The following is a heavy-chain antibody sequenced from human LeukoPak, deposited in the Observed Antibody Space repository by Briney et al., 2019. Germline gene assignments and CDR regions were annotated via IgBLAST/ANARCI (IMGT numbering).Heavy chain of an antibody. V-gene: IGHV4-34*01. J-gene: IGHJ4*02. CDR3: ARWEGGSYYDFDY. CDR1: GGSFSGYY. D-gene: IGHD1-26*01. Sequence: SQTLSLTSAVYGGSFSGYYWSWIRQPPGKGLEWIGEINHSGSTNYNPSLKSRVTISVDTSKNQFSLKLSSVTAADTAVYYRARWEGGSYYDFDYWGQGTLVTVSS. CDR2: INHSGST.